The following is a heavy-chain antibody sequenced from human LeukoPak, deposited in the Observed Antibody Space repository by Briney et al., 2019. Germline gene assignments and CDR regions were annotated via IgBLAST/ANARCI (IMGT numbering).Heavy chain of an antibody. Sequence: GGSLRLSCAASGFTFSSYAMSWVRQAPGKGLEWVSAISGSGGSTYYADSMKSRFTISRDNSKNTLYLQMNSLRAEDTAVYYCAKDSGSEPAPGYFDYWGQGTLVTVSS. V-gene: IGHV3-23*01. CDR2: ISGSGGST. D-gene: IGHD1-26*01. CDR3: AKDSGSEPAPGYFDY. J-gene: IGHJ4*02. CDR1: GFTFSSYA.